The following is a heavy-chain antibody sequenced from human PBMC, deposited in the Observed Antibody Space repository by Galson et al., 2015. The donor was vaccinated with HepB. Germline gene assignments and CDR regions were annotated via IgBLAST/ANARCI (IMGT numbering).Heavy chain of an antibody. CDR1: GFTFSDYY. J-gene: IGHJ4*02. V-gene: IGHV3-11*01. CDR3: ARGFRHFSSTSLGAH. Sequence: SLRLSCAASGFTFSDYYMTWIRQAPGKGLEWVSYISDTSSSRYYADSVKGRFTISRDNAKNSLSLQMNSLRAEDTAVYYCARGFRHFSSTSLGAHWGPGTLVTVSS. D-gene: IGHD6-6*01. CDR2: ISDTSSSR.